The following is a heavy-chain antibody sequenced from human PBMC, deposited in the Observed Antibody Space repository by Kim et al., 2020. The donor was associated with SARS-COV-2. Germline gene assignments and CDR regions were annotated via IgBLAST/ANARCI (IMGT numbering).Heavy chain of an antibody. Sequence: GGSLRLSCAASGFTFSSYSMNWVRQAPGKGLEWVALISSSSSYIYYADSVKGRFTISRDNAKNTLYLQMNSLRAEDTAVYYCARVLTYFVSSGSPDWGEGDLVIVAS. D-gene: IGHD3-22*01. CDR3: ARVLTYFVSSGSPD. CDR1: GFTFSSYS. J-gene: IGHJ4*02. CDR2: ISSSSSYI. V-gene: IGHV3-21*01.